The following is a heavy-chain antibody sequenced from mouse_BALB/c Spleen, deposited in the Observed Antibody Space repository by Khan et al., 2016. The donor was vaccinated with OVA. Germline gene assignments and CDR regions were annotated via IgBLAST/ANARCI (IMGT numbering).Heavy chain of an antibody. Sequence: EVELVEFGGGLVKPGGSLKLSCAASGFTFSNYAMSWVRQTPEKRLEWVATFSSGGSYTYYPDGVKGRFTISRDNAKNTLYLQMSRLRSEDTAMYYCARTPGYYGSNYFDYWGQGTTLTVSS. D-gene: IGHD1-1*01. CDR1: GFTFSNYA. CDR3: ARTPGYYGSNYFDY. J-gene: IGHJ2*01. CDR2: FSSGGSYT. V-gene: IGHV5-9-3*01.